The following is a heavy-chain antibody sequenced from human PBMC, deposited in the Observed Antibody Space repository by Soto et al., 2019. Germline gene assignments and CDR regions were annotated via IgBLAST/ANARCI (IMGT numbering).Heavy chain of an antibody. CDR2: VSYDGDNE. D-gene: IGHD2-2*01. CDR1: GFTFSNYA. CDR3: AKDGGPAYCNGPGCSAEHFDF. J-gene: IGHJ4*02. V-gene: IGHV3-30*18. Sequence: QVQLVESGGGVVQPGRSLRLSCVASGFTFSNYAMHWVRQAPGKGLEWVAIVSYDGDNEYYADSVRGRFFISRDNSRNTLYLQGSSLRHEDTAVYYCAKDGGPAYCNGPGCSAEHFDFWGQGTQVTVSS.